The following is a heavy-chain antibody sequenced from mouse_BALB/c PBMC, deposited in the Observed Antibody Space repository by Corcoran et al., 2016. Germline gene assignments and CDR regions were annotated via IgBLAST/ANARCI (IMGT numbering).Heavy chain of an antibody. Sequence: QIQLVQSGPELKKPGETVKISCKASGYTFTNYGMNWVKQAPGKGLKWMGWINTYTGEPTYADDFKGRFAFSLETSASTAYLQINNLKNEDTATYFCARYGNYVGNYYFDYWGQGTTLTVSS. D-gene: IGHD2-1*01. J-gene: IGHJ2*01. CDR3: ARYGNYVGNYYFDY. CDR1: GYTFTNYG. CDR2: INTYTGEP. V-gene: IGHV9-3-1*01.